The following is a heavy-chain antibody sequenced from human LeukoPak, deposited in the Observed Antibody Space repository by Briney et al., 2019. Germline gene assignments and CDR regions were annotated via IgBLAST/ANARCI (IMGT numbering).Heavy chain of an antibody. CDR1: GFTVSSTY. V-gene: IGHV3-53*01. CDR3: ARQHLRPNDAFDI. Sequence: GGSLRLSCAASGFTVSSTYMSWVRQAPGKGLEWVSVFYSDGTIYYADSVKGRFTNSRDISKNTLYLQLNSLRAEDTAVYYCARQHLRPNDAFDIWGQGTMVTVSS. J-gene: IGHJ3*02. CDR2: FYSDGTI.